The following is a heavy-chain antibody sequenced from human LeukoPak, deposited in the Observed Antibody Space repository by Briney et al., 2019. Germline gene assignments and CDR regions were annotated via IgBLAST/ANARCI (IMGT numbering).Heavy chain of an antibody. CDR3: ARDIWFGELSPPYYYYGMDV. Sequence: GASVKVSCKASGYTFTSYALNWVRQAPGQGLEWMGWINTNTGNPTYAQGFTGRFVFSLDTSVSTAYLQISSLKAEDTAVYYCARDIWFGELSPPYYYYGMDVWGQGTTVTVSS. D-gene: IGHD3-10*01. CDR2: INTNTGNP. V-gene: IGHV7-4-1*02. J-gene: IGHJ6*02. CDR1: GYTFTSYA.